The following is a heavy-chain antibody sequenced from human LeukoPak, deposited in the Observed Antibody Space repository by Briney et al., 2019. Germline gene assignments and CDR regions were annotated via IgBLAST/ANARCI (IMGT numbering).Heavy chain of an antibody. V-gene: IGHV3-7*01. D-gene: IGHD1-26*01. CDR2: IKQDGSGK. J-gene: IGHJ6*03. CDR3: ARYPIVGAPSYYYYYMDV. Sequence: GGSLRLSCAASGFTFSSYWMSGVRQAPGKGLEGVANIKQDGSGKYYVDSVKGRFTISRDNAKNSLYLQMNSLRAEDTAVYYCARYPIVGAPSYYYYYMDVWGKGTTVTVSS. CDR1: GFTFSSYW.